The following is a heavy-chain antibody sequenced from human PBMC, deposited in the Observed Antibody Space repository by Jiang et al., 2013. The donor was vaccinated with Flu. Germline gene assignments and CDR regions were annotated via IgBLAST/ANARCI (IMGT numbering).Heavy chain of an antibody. Sequence: KPTQTLTLTCSLSGFSLSTTKVGVGWIRQPPGKALEWLAVIYWDDFKRYNPSLRSRLTIIKDTSKNQVVLTMTNMDPVDTGTYYCAHSYRGTFDYWGQGTLVTVSS. V-gene: IGHV2-5*02. J-gene: IGHJ4*02. CDR1: GFSLSTTKVG. CDR2: IYWDDFK. D-gene: IGHD3-10*01. CDR3: AHSYRGTFDY.